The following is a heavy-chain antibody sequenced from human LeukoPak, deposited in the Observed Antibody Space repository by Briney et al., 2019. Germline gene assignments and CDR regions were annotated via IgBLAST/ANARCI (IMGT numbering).Heavy chain of an antibody. CDR1: GFTFSSNW. Sequence: PGGSLSLSCAASGFTFSSNWMHWVRQVPGKGLVWVSRINRDGSRTDYADSVKGRFTISRDNAKNTLYLQMNSLRAEDTAVYYCASEGGEYGDPWGQGTLVTVSS. V-gene: IGHV3-74*01. CDR3: ASEGGEYGDP. CDR2: INRDGSRT. D-gene: IGHD6-6*01. J-gene: IGHJ5*02.